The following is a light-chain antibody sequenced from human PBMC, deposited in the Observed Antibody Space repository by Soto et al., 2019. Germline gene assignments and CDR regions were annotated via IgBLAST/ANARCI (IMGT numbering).Light chain of an antibody. V-gene: IGKV1-6*01. J-gene: IGKJ1*01. Sequence: AIQMTQSPSSLSASVGGRVAMTCRASQGIRNDLAWYQQKPGEAPKLLISGASNLQSGVPSRFSGSGSDTDFTLTISSLQPEDCAIYYCLQDYSYPRTFGLGTRVEIK. CDR2: GAS. CDR3: LQDYSYPRT. CDR1: QGIRND.